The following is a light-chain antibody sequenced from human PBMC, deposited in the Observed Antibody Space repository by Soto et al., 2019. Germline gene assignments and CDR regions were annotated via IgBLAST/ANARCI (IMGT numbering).Light chain of an antibody. CDR3: SSYTSSSLHV. J-gene: IGLJ1*01. Sequence: QSVLTQPAPVSGSPGRSITISFTGPSSDVGGYNYVSWYQQHPGKAPKLMIYDVSNRPSGVSNRFSGSKSGNTASLTISGLQAEDEADYYCSSYTSSSLHVFGTGTKVTVL. CDR1: SSDVGGYNY. V-gene: IGLV2-14*03. CDR2: DVS.